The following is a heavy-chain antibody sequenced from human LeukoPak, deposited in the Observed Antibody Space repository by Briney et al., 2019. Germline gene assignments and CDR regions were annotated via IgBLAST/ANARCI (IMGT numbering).Heavy chain of an antibody. V-gene: IGHV3-30-3*01. Sequence: PGRSLRLSCAASGFTFSSYAMHWVRQAPGKGLEWVAVISYDGSNKYYADSVKGRFTISRDNSKNTLYLQMNSLRAEDTAVYYCARDRQWLASNYFDYWGQGTLVTVPS. CDR2: ISYDGSNK. D-gene: IGHD6-19*01. J-gene: IGHJ4*02. CDR1: GFTFSSYA. CDR3: ARDRQWLASNYFDY.